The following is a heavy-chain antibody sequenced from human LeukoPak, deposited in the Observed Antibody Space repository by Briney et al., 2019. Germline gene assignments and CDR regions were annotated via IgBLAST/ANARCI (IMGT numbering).Heavy chain of an antibody. J-gene: IGHJ4*02. V-gene: IGHV4-39*01. CDR1: GGSISSYY. Sequence: SETLSLTCTVSGGSISSYYWGWIRQPPGKGLEWIGSIYYSGSTYYNPSLKSRVTISVDTSKNQFSLKLSSVTAADTAVYYCARTNSVGATTSFDYWGQGTLVTVSS. CDR3: ARTNSVGATTSFDY. D-gene: IGHD1-26*01. CDR2: IYYSGST.